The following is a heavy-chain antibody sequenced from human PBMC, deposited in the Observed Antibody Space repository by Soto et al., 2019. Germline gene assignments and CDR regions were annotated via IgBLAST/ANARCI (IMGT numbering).Heavy chain of an antibody. CDR1: GYSFAGYW. CDR2: IDPSDSQT. J-gene: IGHJ6*02. V-gene: IGHV5-10-1*01. Sequence: GESLKISCKGSGYSFAGYWITWVRQKPGKGLEWMGRIDPSDSQTYYSPSSRGHVTISATKSITTVFLQWSSLKASDTAMYYCARLRSAPGYSYVTATDYYGMDVWGQGTTVTVSS. CDR3: ARLRSAPGYSYVTATDYYGMDV. D-gene: IGHD5-18*01.